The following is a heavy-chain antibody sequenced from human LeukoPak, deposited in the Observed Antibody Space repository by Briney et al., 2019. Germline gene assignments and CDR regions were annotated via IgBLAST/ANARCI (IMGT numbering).Heavy chain of an antibody. J-gene: IGHJ4*02. CDR2: IKQDGSEK. CDR1: GLTFSNYW. V-gene: IGHV3-7*03. CDR3: ARDYYGSGSY. D-gene: IGHD3-10*01. Sequence: PGGSLRLSCAASGLTFSNYWMDWVRQAPGKGLEWVANIKQDGSEKNYVDSVKGRFIISRDNAKNSLYLQMNTLRADDTAVYYCARDYYGSGSYWGLGTLVTVSS.